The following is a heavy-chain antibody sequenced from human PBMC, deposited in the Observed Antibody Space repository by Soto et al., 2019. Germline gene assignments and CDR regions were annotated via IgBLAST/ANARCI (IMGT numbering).Heavy chain of an antibody. Sequence: PSETLSLTCNVSGDSMISYYWSWIRQPPGKGLEWIGYIYFSGSTNYNPSLKSRVTISIDTSKNQFSLKLRSVTAADTAVYYCARESHYSSGWYHFDYWGQGTLVTVSS. CDR2: IYFSGST. CDR1: GDSMISYY. CDR3: ARESHYSSGWYHFDY. D-gene: IGHD6-19*01. J-gene: IGHJ4*02. V-gene: IGHV4-59*01.